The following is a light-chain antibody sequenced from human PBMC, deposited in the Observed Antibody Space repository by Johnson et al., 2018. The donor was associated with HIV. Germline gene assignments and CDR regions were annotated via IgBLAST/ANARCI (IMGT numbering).Light chain of an antibody. CDR2: DNN. CDR1: RSNIGDNF. V-gene: IGLV1-51*01. Sequence: QSVLTQPPSVSAAPGQKVTISCSGNRSNIGDNFVSWYQHLPGTAPKLLVYDNNRRPSGIPDRFSGSKSGPSATLGITGLPTADEADYYCGTWDSSLTSYVFGTGTKVTVL. J-gene: IGLJ1*01. CDR3: GTWDSSLTSYV.